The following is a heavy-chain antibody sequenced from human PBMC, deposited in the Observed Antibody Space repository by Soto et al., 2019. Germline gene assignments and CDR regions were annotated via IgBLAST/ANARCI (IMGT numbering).Heavy chain of an antibody. CDR1: GYTFTSYG. Sequence: QVQLVQSVAEVKKPGASVKVSCKASGYTFTSYGITWVRQAPGQGLEWMGWISAYNGNTNYAQKLQGRVTMTTDTSRSTAYMELRGLRSDDTAVYYCARVDIVATILATHYDYWGQGTLVTVSS. V-gene: IGHV1-18*01. CDR3: ARVDIVATILATHYDY. J-gene: IGHJ4*02. CDR2: ISAYNGNT. D-gene: IGHD5-12*01.